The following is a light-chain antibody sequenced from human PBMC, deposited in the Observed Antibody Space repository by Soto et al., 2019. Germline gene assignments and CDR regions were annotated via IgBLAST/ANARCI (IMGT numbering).Light chain of an antibody. V-gene: IGKV3-20*01. J-gene: IGKJ5*01. CDR1: QRVGNNF. CDR2: NGF. Sequence: EVVLTQSPGTLSLSPGERVTLSCRASQRVGNNFLGWYQQKPGQAPRLLIYNGFNRATGIPDRFSGSGSGTDFTLTVSRLEPDDSAVYYCHQYAYSPQTFGQGTRLEIK. CDR3: HQYAYSPQT.